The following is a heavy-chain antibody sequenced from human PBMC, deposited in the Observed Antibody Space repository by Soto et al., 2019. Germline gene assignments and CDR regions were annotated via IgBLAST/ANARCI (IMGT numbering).Heavy chain of an antibody. Sequence: LRLSSAASAFTFSSYAMTWVRQAPKKGLEWVSAIGDSGYSAFYSDSVKSRFTISKDKSKNTVFLEMNSLRAEDTAVYYCAKEHGITPPESFDPWGQGTLVTVSS. CDR3: AKEHGITPPESFDP. J-gene: IGHJ5*02. CDR1: AFTFSSYA. D-gene: IGHD1-20*01. V-gene: IGHV3-23*01. CDR2: IGDSGYSA.